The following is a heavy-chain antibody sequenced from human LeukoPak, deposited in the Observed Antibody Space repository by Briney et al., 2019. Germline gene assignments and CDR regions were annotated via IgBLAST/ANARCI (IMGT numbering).Heavy chain of an antibody. J-gene: IGHJ6*02. CDR3: ARMVGYCSSTSCYTGYYYYGMDV. Sequence: ASVKVSCKASGYTFTSYDINWVRQATGQGLEWMGWMNPNSGNTGYAQKFQGRVTMTRNTSISTAYMELSSLRSEDTAVYYCARMVGYCSSTSCYTGYYYYGMDVWAKGPRSPSP. CDR2: MNPNSGNT. CDR1: GYTFTSYD. D-gene: IGHD2-2*02. V-gene: IGHV1-8*01.